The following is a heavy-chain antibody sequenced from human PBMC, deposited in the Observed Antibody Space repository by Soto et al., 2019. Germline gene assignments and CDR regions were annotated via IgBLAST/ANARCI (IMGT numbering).Heavy chain of an antibody. V-gene: IGHV3-23*01. D-gene: IGHD1-1*01. CDR2: ISGLAGET. CDR3: AKGNLERRADAETAYDY. Sequence: EVQLLDSGGGLVQPGGSLRLSCAASGFTFHYYAMTWVRQAPGKGLEWVSAISGLAGETYYADSVKGRFAISRDNSKKTLYLQMHSLRAEDTAVYFCAKGNLERRADAETAYDYWGQGTLVTVSS. J-gene: IGHJ4*02. CDR1: GFTFHYYA.